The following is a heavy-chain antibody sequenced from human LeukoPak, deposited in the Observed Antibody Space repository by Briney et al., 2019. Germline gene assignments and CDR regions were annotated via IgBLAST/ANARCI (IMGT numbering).Heavy chain of an antibody. D-gene: IGHD3-10*01. Sequence: GGSLRLSCVASGFTFRNCGMTWVRQAPGKGLEWVSTISGSDDGTYYADSVRGRFTISGDNSKNTLYLQMKALRDEGTATYYCAKRGPIYSSTPGNYFDYWGQGTLVTVSS. J-gene: IGHJ4*02. CDR3: AKRGPIYSSTPGNYFDY. V-gene: IGHV3-23*01. CDR2: ISGSDDGT. CDR1: GFTFRNCG.